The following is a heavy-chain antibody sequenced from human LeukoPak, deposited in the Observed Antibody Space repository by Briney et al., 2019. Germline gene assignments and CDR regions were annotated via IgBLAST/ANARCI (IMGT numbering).Heavy chain of an antibody. CDR3: ARDNRGSSSWRSFFDY. J-gene: IGHJ4*02. CDR2: ISAYNGNT. CDR1: GYTFTSYG. Sequence: VSVKVSCKASGYTFTSYGISWVRQAPGQGLEWMGWISAYNGNTNYAQKLQGRVTMTTDTSTSTAYMELRSLRSDDTAVYYCARDNRGSSSWRSFFDYWGQGTLVTVSS. D-gene: IGHD6-13*01. V-gene: IGHV1-18*01.